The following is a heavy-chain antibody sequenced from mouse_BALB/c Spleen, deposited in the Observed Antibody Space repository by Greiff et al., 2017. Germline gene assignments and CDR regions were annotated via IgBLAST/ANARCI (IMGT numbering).Heavy chain of an antibody. CDR2: ILPGSGST. D-gene: IGHD2-1*01. Sequence: VQLQQSGAELMKPGASVKISCKATGYTFSSYWIEWVKQRPGHGLEWIGEILPGSGSTNYNEKFKGKATLTADTSSNTAYMQLSSLTSEDSAVYYCASRGNYVQYAMDYWGQGTSVTVSS. V-gene: IGHV1-9*01. CDR1: GYTFSSYW. J-gene: IGHJ4*01. CDR3: ASRGNYVQYAMDY.